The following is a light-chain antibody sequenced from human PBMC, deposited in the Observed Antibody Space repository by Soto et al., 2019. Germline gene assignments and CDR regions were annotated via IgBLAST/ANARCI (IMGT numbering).Light chain of an antibody. CDR2: EVS. J-gene: IGLJ3*02. V-gene: IGLV2-14*01. CDR3: SSYTSSSTRV. Sequence: QSALTQPASVSGSHGQSITISCTGTSSDVGGYNYVSWYQQHPGKAPKLMIYEVSNRPSGVSNRFSGSKSGNTASLTISGLQAEDEADYYCSSYTSSSTRVFGGGTKLTVL. CDR1: SSDVGGYNY.